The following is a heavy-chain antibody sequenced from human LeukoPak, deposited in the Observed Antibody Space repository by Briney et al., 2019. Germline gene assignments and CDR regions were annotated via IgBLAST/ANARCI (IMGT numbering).Heavy chain of an antibody. J-gene: IGHJ4*02. V-gene: IGHV1-2*02. CDR2: INPNSGGT. CDR1: GYTFTGYY. D-gene: IGHD3-22*01. CDR3: ARHPPDYYDSSRYYNTYFIH. Sequence: ASVKVSCKASGYTFTGYYMHWVRQAPGQGLEWMGGINPNSGGTNYARKFQGRVTMTRDTSISTAYMELSRLRSDDTAVYYCARHPPDYYDSSRYYNTYFIHWGQEPLVTVSS.